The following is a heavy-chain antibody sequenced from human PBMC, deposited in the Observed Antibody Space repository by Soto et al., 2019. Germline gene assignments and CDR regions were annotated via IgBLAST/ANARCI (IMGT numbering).Heavy chain of an antibody. D-gene: IGHD3-22*01. V-gene: IGHV1-2*04. CDR2: INPNSGGT. CDR1: GGTFTGYY. J-gene: IGHJ4*02. CDR3: ARAGSYSYDSSGYFY. Sequence: ASVKVSCKASGGTFTGYYMHWVRQAPGQGLEWMGWINPNSGGTNYAQKFQGWVTMTRDTSISTAYMELSRLRSDDTAVYYCARAGSYSYDSSGYFYWGQGTLVTVSS.